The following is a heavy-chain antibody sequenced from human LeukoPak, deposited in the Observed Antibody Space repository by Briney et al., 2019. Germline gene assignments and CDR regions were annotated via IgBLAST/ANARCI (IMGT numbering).Heavy chain of an antibody. CDR2: INHSGST. V-gene: IGHV4-34*01. CDR1: GGSFSGYY. D-gene: IGHD1-26*01. J-gene: IGHJ4*02. CDR3: ARDRIAGDGTFDY. Sequence: PSETLSLTCAVYGGSFSGYYWSWIRQPPGKGLEWIGEINHSGSTNYNPSLKSRVTISIDRSKNQFSLKLSSLTAADTALYYCARDRIAGDGTFDYWGQGTLVTVSS.